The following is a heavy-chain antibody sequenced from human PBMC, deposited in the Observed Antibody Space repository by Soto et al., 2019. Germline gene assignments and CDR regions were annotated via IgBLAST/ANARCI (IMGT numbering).Heavy chain of an antibody. CDR1: GFTFSGYY. V-gene: IGHV3-11*01. CDR2: ISRGGSTK. D-gene: IGHD2-15*01. J-gene: IGHJ4*02. CDR3: ARYNVRDCSGGSCYFDY. Sequence: GGSLRLSCAASGFTFSGYYMSWIRQAPGKGLEWVADISRGGSTKYYADSVKGRFTISSDNAKNSLYLQMNSLRAEDTAAYSCARYNVRDCSGGSCYFDYWGQGTLVTVSS.